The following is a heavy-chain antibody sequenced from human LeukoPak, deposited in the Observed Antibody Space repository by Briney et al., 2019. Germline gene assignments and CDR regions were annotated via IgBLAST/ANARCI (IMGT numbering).Heavy chain of an antibody. Sequence: GGSLRLSCAASGFTVSSNYMSWVRQAPGKGLEWVSVIYSGGSTYYADSVKGRFTISRDNSKNTLYLQMNSLRADDTAVYYCARDPLGSTPDYFDYWGQGTPVTVSP. V-gene: IGHV3-53*01. CDR3: ARDPLGSTPDYFDY. CDR2: IYSGGST. D-gene: IGHD2-2*01. J-gene: IGHJ4*02. CDR1: GFTVSSNY.